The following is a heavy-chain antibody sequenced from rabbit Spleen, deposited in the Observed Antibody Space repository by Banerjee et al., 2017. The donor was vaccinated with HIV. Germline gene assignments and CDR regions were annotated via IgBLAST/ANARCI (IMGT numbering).Heavy chain of an antibody. CDR3: ARSRPYYNNGYNNYGYGFGL. D-gene: IGHD6-1*01. J-gene: IGHJ4*01. CDR1: GFDLSNYG. CDR2: INTGSGST. V-gene: IGHV1S45*01. Sequence: QEQLEESGGGLVQPGGSLKLSCKASGFDLSNYGVSWVRQAPGKGLEWIGCINTGSGSTAYASWAKGRFTISKTSSTTVTLQMTSLTAADAATYFCARSRPYYNNGYNNYGYGFGLWDPGTLVTVS.